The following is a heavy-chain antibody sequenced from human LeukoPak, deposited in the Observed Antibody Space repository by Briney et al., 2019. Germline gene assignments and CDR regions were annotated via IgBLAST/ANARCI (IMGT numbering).Heavy chain of an antibody. J-gene: IGHJ4*02. CDR2: IHHSGST. D-gene: IGHD3-10*01. Sequence: SETLSLTCAVSGGSISSSNWWNWVRQPPGKGLEWIGEIHHSGSTNYNPSLKSRVTISVDKSKNQFSLKLSSVTAADTAVYYCARSRGYYSGSGSYYNYFDYWGQGTLVTVSS. V-gene: IGHV4-4*02. CDR3: ARSRGYYSGSGSYYNYFDY. CDR1: GGSISSSNW.